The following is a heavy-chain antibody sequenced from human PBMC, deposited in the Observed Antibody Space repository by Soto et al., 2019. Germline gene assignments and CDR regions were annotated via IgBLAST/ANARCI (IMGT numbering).Heavy chain of an antibody. V-gene: IGHV3-30-3*01. CDR2: ISYDGSNK. J-gene: IGHJ4*02. CDR1: GFTFSDFE. Sequence: QVQLVESGGGVVQPGRSLRLSCSASGFTFSDFEMYWVRQAPGKGLDWVSFISYDGSNKYYAGSVKGRFTVSRDNSKNTLCLLMNSLRPEDTAVYFCARRTGTAPRFDYWGQGTLVTVSS. D-gene: IGHD1-1*01. CDR3: ARRTGTAPRFDY.